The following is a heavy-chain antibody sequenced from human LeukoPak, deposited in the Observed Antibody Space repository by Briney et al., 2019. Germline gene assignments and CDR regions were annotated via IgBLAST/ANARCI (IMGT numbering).Heavy chain of an antibody. CDR2: IYSGGST. Sequence: GGSLRLSCAASGFSFASYEMNWVRQAPGKGLEWVSVIYSGGSTYYADSVKGRFTISRDNSKKTLYLQMNSLRAEDTAVYYCARLIVVVVDAFDIWGQGTMVTVSS. D-gene: IGHD3-22*01. J-gene: IGHJ3*02. CDR1: GFSFASYE. V-gene: IGHV3-53*01. CDR3: ARLIVVVVDAFDI.